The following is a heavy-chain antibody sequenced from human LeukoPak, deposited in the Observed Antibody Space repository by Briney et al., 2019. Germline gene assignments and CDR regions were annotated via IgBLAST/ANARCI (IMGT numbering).Heavy chain of an antibody. V-gene: IGHV3-7*03. CDR3: ARDSLYDSSGYYSDY. CDR1: GFTFSSYW. Sequence: PGGSLRLSCAASGFTFSSYWMSWVRQAPGKGLEWVANIKQDGSEKYYVDSVKGRFTISRDNAKNSLYLHMNSLRAEDTALYYCARDSLYDSSGYYSDYWGQGTLVTVSS. CDR2: IKQDGSEK. D-gene: IGHD3-22*01. J-gene: IGHJ4*02.